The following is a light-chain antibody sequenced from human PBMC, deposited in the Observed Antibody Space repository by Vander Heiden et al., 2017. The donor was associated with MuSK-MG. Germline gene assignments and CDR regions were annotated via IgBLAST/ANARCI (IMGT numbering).Light chain of an antibody. J-gene: IGKJ4*01. CDR1: QEISKY. V-gene: IGKV1-39*01. CDR3: QQSYSSSS. CDR2: AAS. Sequence: DIELTQSPSSLSASVGDRITITCRASQEISKYLNWYQQKAGKAPQLLIYAASNLQNGVPSRFSGRGSGTGFTLTITRLQPEDFATYFCQQSYSSSSFGGGTKVEIK.